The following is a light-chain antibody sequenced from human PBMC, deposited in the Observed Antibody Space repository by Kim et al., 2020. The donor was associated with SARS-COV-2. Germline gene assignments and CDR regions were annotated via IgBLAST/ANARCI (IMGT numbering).Light chain of an antibody. J-gene: IGKJ5*01. CDR1: QDIRND. Sequence: DIRMTQSPSSLSASVGDRVTITCRASQDIRNDLGWYQQSPGRAPKRLIYGASSLQSGVPSRFSGSGSGTEFTLTISSLQPEDFATYFFLQHNTYPITFGQGTRLEIK. CDR3: LQHNTYPIT. CDR2: GAS. V-gene: IGKV1-17*01.